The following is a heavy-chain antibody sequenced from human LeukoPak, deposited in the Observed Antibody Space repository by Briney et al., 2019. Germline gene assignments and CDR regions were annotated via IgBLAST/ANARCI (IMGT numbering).Heavy chain of an antibody. CDR3: QYYDFWGGYYD. D-gene: IGHD3-3*01. CDR2: ISGSGGST. V-gene: IGHV3-23*01. Sequence: GGSLRLSCAASGFTFSSYAMSWVRQAPGKGLEWVSAISGSGGSTYYADSVKGRFTISRDNSKNTLYLQMNSLRAEDTAVYYCQYYDFWGGYYDWGQGTLVTVSS. J-gene: IGHJ4*02. CDR1: GFTFSSYA.